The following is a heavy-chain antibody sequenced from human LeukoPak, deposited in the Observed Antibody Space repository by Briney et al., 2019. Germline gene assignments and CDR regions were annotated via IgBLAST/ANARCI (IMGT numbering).Heavy chain of an antibody. V-gene: IGHV3-21*01. D-gene: IGHD6-13*01. CDR3: ARDPSSRGGFDY. Sequence: PGGSLRLSCATSGFTFSIYTVNWVRQAPGKGLEWVSSISGSNTYIYYADSVKGRFTISRDNAKNSLYLQMNSLRGEGTAVYYCARDPSSRGGFDYWGQGTLVTVSS. J-gene: IGHJ4*02. CDR2: ISGSNTYI. CDR1: GFTFSIYT.